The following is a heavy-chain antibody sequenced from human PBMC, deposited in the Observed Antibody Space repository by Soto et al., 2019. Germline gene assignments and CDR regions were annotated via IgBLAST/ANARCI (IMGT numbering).Heavy chain of an antibody. D-gene: IGHD3-3*01. CDR1: GFTFDDYA. J-gene: IGHJ3*02. CDR2: ISWNSGSI. V-gene: IGHV3-9*01. Sequence: SLRLSCAASGFTFDDYAMHWVRQAPGKGLEWVSGISWNSGSIGYADSVKGRFTISRDNAKNSLYLQMNSLRAEDTALYYCAKDIGLRRRPYDAFDIWGQGTMVTVSS. CDR3: AKDIGLRRRPYDAFDI.